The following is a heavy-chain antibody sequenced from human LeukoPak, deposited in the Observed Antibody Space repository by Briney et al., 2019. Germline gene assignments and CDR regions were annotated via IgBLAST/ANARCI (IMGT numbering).Heavy chain of an antibody. D-gene: IGHD2-21*01. CDR2: INTDGSHT. CDR1: GFTFSRSW. CDR3: ASFGISWRSSY. V-gene: IGHV3-74*01. J-gene: IGHJ4*02. Sequence: GGSLRLSCVASGFTFSRSWIHWVRQAPGKGLVWVSRINTDGSHTTYADFVKGRFTISRDNAKNTLYLQMNSVRAEDTAVYYCASFGISWRSSYWGQGTLVTASS.